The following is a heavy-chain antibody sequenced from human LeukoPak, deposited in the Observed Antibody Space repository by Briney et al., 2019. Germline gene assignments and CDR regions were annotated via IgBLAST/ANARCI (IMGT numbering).Heavy chain of an antibody. V-gene: IGHV7-4-1*02. CDR2: INTDTGNP. CDR3: ARGTYGGNSGDTFDI. Sequence: GASVKVSCKASGYTFTTYAMNWVRQAPGQGLEWMGWINTDTGNPTYAQGFTGRFVFSLDTSVSTAYLQISSLKAEDTAVYYCARGTYGGNSGDTFDIWGQGTMVTVSS. J-gene: IGHJ3*02. D-gene: IGHD4-23*01. CDR1: GYTFTTYA.